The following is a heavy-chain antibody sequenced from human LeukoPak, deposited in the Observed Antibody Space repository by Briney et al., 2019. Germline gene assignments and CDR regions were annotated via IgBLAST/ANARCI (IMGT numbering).Heavy chain of an antibody. V-gene: IGHV4-34*01. CDR1: GGSLSGYY. D-gene: IGHD3-22*01. J-gene: IGHJ4*02. CDR3: ARGKFGGSSGLFDY. CDR2: INHSGST. Sequence: SETLSLTCAVYGGSLSGYYWSWIRQPPGKGLEWIGEINHSGSTNYNPSLKSRVTISVDTSKNQFSLKLSSVTAADTAVYYCARGKFGGSSGLFDYWGQGTLVTVSS.